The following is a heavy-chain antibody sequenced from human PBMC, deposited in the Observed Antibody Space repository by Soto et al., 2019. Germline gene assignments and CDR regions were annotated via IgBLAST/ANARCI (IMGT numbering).Heavy chain of an antibody. CDR1: GGSFSGYY. V-gene: IGHV4-34*01. CDR3: ARKELGYSFDY. CDR2: INHSGST. D-gene: IGHD1-26*01. J-gene: IGHJ4*02. Sequence: SETLSLTCAVYGGSFSGYYWSWIRQPPGKGLEWIGEINHSGSTNYNPSLKSRVTISVDTSKNQFSLKLSSVTAADTAVYYCARKELGYSFDYWGQGTLVTVSS.